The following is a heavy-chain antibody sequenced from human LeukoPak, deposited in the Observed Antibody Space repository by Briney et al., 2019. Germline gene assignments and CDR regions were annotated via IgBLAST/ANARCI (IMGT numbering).Heavy chain of an antibody. D-gene: IGHD1-26*01. CDR1: GGSISSSD. Sequence: PSETLSLTCAVSGGSISSSDWWSWVRQAPGKGLEWVSAISGSGGSTYYADSVKGRFTISRDNSKNTLYLQMNSLRAEDTAVYYCAKDGLENSGSYYLPWTPPDYWGQGTLVTVSS. CDR2: ISGSGGST. V-gene: IGHV3-23*01. J-gene: IGHJ4*02. CDR3: AKDGLENSGSYYLPWTPPDY.